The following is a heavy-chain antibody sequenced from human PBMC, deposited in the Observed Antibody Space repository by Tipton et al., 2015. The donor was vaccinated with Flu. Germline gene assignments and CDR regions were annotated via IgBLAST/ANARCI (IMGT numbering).Heavy chain of an antibody. J-gene: IGHJ4*02. D-gene: IGHD3-22*01. CDR2: IYYSGST. CDR3: ASQRVYYDSTFDY. CDR1: GGSISSYY. Sequence: TLSLTCTVSGGSISSYYWSWIRQPPGKGLEWIGYIYYSGSTNYNPSLKSRVTISVDTSKNQFSLKLSSVTAADTAVYYCASQRVYYDSTFDYWGQGTLVTASS. V-gene: IGHV4-59*01.